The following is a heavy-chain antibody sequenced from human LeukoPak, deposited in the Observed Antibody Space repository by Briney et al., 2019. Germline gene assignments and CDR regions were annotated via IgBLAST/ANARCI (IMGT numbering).Heavy chain of an antibody. V-gene: IGHV4-59*12. Sequence: SETLSLTCTVSGGSISSYYWSWIRQPPGKGLEWIGYIYYSGSTNYNPSLKSRVTISVDTSKNQFSLKLSSVTAADTAVCYCARSNYGSGSHYVNWGQGTLVAVSS. CDR2: IYYSGST. CDR1: GGSISSYY. J-gene: IGHJ4*02. D-gene: IGHD3-10*01. CDR3: ARSNYGSGSHYVN.